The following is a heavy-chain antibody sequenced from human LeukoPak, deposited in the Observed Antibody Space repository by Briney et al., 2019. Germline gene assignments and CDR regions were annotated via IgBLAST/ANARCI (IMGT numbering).Heavy chain of an antibody. CDR3: ARGPGRGYCSSTSCYTGGWFDP. J-gene: IGHJ5*02. Sequence: ASVKVSCKASGYTFTSYYMHWVRQAPGQGLEWMGIINPSGGSTSYAQKFQGRVTMTRDTSTSTVYMGLSSLRSEDTAVYYCARGPGRGYCSSTSCYTGGWFDPWGQGTLVTVSS. CDR1: GYTFTSYY. V-gene: IGHV1-46*01. D-gene: IGHD2-2*02. CDR2: INPSGGST.